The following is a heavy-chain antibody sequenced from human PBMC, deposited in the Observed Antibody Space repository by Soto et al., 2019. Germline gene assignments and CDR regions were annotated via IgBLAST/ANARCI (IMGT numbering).Heavy chain of an antibody. V-gene: IGHV4-34*01. D-gene: IGHD1-1*01. CDR2: INHSGST. CDR3: ARAPTLQRAFTY. Sequence: PSETLSLTCAVYGGSFSCYYWSWIRQPPGKGLEWIGEINHSGSTNYNPSLKSRVTISVDTSRNQFSLRLSSVTAAETAVYYCARAPTLQRAFTYWGQGTLVTVSS. CDR1: GGSFSCYY. J-gene: IGHJ4*02.